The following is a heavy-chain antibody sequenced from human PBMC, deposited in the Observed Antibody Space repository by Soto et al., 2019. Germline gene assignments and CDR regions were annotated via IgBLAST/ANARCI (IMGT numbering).Heavy chain of an antibody. J-gene: IGHJ6*03. CDR1: GFTFSSYG. CDR3: EKEGRSKQKRGNKEGRDG. CDR2: IAYDGSNK. Sequence: GGSLRLSCAASGFTFSSYGMHWVRQAPGKGLEWVAVIAYDGSNKYYADSVKGRFTISRDNEKNKRYLQMNRRRAEEKEGEEGEKEGRSKQKRGNKEGRDGGGKGTPVPFSS. D-gene: IGHD1-26*01. V-gene: IGHV3-30*18.